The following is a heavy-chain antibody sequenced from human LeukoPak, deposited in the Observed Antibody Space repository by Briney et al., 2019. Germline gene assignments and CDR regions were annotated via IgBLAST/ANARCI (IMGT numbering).Heavy chain of an antibody. V-gene: IGHV3-21*01. CDR1: GFTFSSYS. CDR2: ISSSSSYI. J-gene: IGHJ4*02. Sequence: GGSLRLSCAASGFTFSSYSMNWVRQAPGKGLEWVSSISSSSSYIYYADSVKGRFTISRDNAKNSLYLQMNSLRAEDTAVYYGARDRLLRLGELSAPLFLDYWGQGTLVTVSS. CDR3: ARDRLLRLGELSAPLFLDY. D-gene: IGHD3-10*01.